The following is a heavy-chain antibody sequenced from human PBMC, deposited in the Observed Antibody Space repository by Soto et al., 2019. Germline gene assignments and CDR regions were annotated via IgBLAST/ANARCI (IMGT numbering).Heavy chain of an antibody. D-gene: IGHD1-26*01. CDR1: DYSIRSFYYY. CDR2: LYSCTT. V-gene: IGHV4-39*01. CDR3: GRLTTNWRDWEGNTYYGVDV. Sequence: SDTLSLTCSFSDYSIRSFYYYLCFIRQPPWKWLDLIGSLYSCTTYNNPSLKIRVTIFVDTSKSQLSLKLTSVTAADTAVYYCGRLTTNWRDWEGNTYYGVDVWGQGPAVTVS. J-gene: IGHJ6*01.